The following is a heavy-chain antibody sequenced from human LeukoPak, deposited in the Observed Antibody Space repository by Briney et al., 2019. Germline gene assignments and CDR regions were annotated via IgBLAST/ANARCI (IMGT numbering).Heavy chain of an antibody. CDR1: GFTFSSYA. V-gene: IGHV3-23*01. J-gene: IGHJ5*02. D-gene: IGHD6-13*01. CDR3: AKGDSSTWYNLWFDP. Sequence: PGGSLRLSCAASGFTFSSYAMSWVRQAPGKGLEWVSAISGSGASTYYADSLKGRFTISRDNSKNTLYLQLNSLRAEGTAVYYCAKGDSSTWYNLWFDPWGQGTLVTVSS. CDR2: ISGSGAST.